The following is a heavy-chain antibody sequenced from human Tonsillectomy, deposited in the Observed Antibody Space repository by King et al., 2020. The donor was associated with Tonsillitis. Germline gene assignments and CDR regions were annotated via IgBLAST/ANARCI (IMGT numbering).Heavy chain of an antibody. D-gene: IGHD6-19*01. CDR1: GYSFSDYY. Sequence: VQLVESGAEVKKPGASVKVSCKASGYSFSDYYMHWVRQAPGQGLEWMGWINPNSGGTNCAQKFQGRVTMTRDTSSSTAYMELSRLRSDDTAVYYCARGAGVEQWLVHFYFYFYMDVWGKGTTVTVSS. CDR2: INPNSGGT. CDR3: ARGAGVEQWLVHFYFYFYMDV. J-gene: IGHJ6*03. V-gene: IGHV1-2*02.